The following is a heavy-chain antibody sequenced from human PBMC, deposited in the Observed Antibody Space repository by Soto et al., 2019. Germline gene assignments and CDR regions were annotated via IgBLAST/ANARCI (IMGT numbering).Heavy chain of an antibody. CDR3: AKDTQSSNLNALDV. CDR2: ISWNSDNV. D-gene: IGHD6-13*01. V-gene: IGHV3-9*01. CDR1: GFTFDDYA. Sequence: EVQLVESGGGLGQPGGSLRLSCAASGFTFDDYAMHWVRHAPGKGLEWVSGISWNSDNVGYGDSVKGRFTISRDNAKNSLYLQMSGLRAEDTAFYYCAKDTQSSNLNALDVWGQGTTVTVSS. J-gene: IGHJ3*01.